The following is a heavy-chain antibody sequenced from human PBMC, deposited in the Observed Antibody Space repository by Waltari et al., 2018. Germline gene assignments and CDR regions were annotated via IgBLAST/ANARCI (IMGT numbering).Heavy chain of an antibody. V-gene: IGHV3-43D*04. J-gene: IGHJ4*02. CDR1: GFTFDDYA. D-gene: IGHD3-22*01. CDR2: ISWDGGST. CDR3: AKDISDSRGVIDY. Sequence: EVQLLESGGGLVQPGGSLRLSCAASGFTFDDYAMHWVRQAPGKGLEWVSLISWDGGSTYYADSVKGRFTISRDNSKNSLYLQMNSPRAEDTALYYCAKDISDSRGVIDYWGQGTLVTVSS.